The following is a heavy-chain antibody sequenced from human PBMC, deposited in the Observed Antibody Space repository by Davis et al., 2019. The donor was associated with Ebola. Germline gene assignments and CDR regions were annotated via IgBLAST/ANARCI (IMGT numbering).Heavy chain of an antibody. J-gene: IGHJ4*02. CDR3: AKDYFDY. Sequence: GESLKISCAASGFTFSSSAIGRVRQAPGKGLEWVSAISGSGGSTYYADSVKGRFNISRDNSKNTLYLQMNSLRAEETAVYYCAKDYFDYWGQGTLVTVSS. CDR2: ISGSGGST. CDR1: GFTFSSSA. V-gene: IGHV3-23*01.